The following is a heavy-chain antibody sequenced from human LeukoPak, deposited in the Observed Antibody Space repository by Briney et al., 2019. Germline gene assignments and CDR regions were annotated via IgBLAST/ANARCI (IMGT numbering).Heavy chain of an antibody. D-gene: IGHD6-6*01. CDR2: IYYSGST. Sequence: PSETLSLTCTVSGGSISSSSYYWGWIRQPPGKGLEWIGSIYYSGSTYYNPSLKSRVTISVDTSKNQFSLKLSSVTAADTAVYYCAREYRRVFPEYYMDVWGKGTTVTVSS. V-gene: IGHV4-39*07. CDR1: GGSISSSSYY. J-gene: IGHJ6*03. CDR3: AREYRRVFPEYYMDV.